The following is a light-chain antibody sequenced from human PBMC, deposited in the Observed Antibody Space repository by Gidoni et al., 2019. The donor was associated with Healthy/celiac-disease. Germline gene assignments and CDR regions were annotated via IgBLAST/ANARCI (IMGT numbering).Light chain of an antibody. CDR2: GAS. Sequence: EIVMTQSPATLSVSPGERATLSCRASQSVSSNLAWYQQKPGQAPRLLIYGASTRATGIPARFSGSGSGTEFTLTISSLQSEDFAVYYCQQYNNWPSRYTFGQXTKLEIK. CDR1: QSVSSN. V-gene: IGKV3-15*01. CDR3: QQYNNWPSRYT. J-gene: IGKJ2*01.